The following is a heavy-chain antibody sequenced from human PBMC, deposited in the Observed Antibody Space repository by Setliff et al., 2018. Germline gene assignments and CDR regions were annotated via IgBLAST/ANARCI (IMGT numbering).Heavy chain of an antibody. Sequence: SETLSLTCTVSGGSISSSSYYWGWIRQPPGKGLEWLGSVYFSGYTYYNPSLSGRVTISIDTSKNQFSLRLTSVTAADTAVYYCARVDFTMLQGILGQWGQGTLVTVSS. J-gene: IGHJ1*01. CDR2: VYFSGYT. CDR3: ARVDFTMLQGILGQ. CDR1: GGSISSSSYY. D-gene: IGHD3-10*01. V-gene: IGHV4-39*07.